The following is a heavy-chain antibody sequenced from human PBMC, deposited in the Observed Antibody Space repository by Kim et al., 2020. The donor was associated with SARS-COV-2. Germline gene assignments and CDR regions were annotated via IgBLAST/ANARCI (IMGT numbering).Heavy chain of an antibody. CDR3: ARDQNGPIWADAFDI. D-gene: IGHD3-16*01. CDR2: IKQDGSEK. J-gene: IGHJ3*02. Sequence: GGSLRLSCAASGFTFSSYWMSWVRQAPGKGLEWVANIKQDGSEKYYVDSVKGRFTISRDNAKNSLYLQMNSLRAEDTAVYYCARDQNGPIWADAFDIWGQGTMVTVSS. V-gene: IGHV3-7*03. CDR1: GFTFSSYW.